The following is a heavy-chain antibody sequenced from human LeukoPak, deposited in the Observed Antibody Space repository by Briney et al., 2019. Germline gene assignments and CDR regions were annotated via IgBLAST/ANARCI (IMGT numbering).Heavy chain of an antibody. CDR2: ISVSGSDT. J-gene: IGHJ4*02. V-gene: IGHV3-23*01. CDR3: ARVSSGGVCILSDF. CDR1: GFTLNNYA. Sequence: GGSLRLSCAASGFTLNNYAMNWVRQAPGKGLEWVSSISVSGSDTYYPDSVKGRFTISRDNSKNTLYLQMNSLRAEDTAIYYCARVSSGGVCILSDFWGQGTLVTVSS. D-gene: IGHD2-21*01.